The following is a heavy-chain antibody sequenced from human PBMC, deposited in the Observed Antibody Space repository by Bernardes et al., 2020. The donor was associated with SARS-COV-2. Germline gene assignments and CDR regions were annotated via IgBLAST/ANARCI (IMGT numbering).Heavy chain of an antibody. J-gene: IGHJ4*02. CDR2: IKQDESEI. D-gene: IGHD6-13*01. V-gene: IGHV3-7*03. CDR1: GFTFSAHW. CDR3: AKGLGRQQRMDC. Sequence: GGSLRLSCVASGFTFSAHWMSWVRQAPGKGLEWVANIKQDESEIYYIDSVKGRFTHSRDNSKNTLYLQMNSLRAEDTAVYFCAKGLGRQQRMDCWGQGTLVTVSS.